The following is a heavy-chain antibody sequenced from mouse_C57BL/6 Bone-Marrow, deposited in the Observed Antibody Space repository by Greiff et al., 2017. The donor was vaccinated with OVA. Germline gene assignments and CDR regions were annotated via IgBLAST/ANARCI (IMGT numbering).Heavy chain of an antibody. Sequence: VQLQQSGPELVKPGASVKISCKASGYAFSSSWMNWVKQRPGKGLEWIGRIYPGDGDTNYNGKFKGKAKLTADKSSSTAYMQLSSLTSEDSVVYFCARSSGLLTWFAYWGQGTLVTVSA. CDR2: IYPGDGDT. D-gene: IGHD1-1*01. V-gene: IGHV1-82*01. CDR3: ARSSGLLTWFAY. J-gene: IGHJ3*01. CDR1: GYAFSSSW.